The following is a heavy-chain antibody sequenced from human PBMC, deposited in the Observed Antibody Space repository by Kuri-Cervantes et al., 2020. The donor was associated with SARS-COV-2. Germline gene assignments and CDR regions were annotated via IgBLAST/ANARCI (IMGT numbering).Heavy chain of an antibody. CDR2: VSYSGTT. J-gene: IGHJ6*03. D-gene: IGHD1-7*01. V-gene: IGHV4-61*01. CDR3: ARTLASITETYMDV. CDR1: GDSVDSSTKY. Sequence: SETLSLTCTVSGDSVDSSTKYWTWLRQPPGKELEWIGYVSYSGTTNYNPSLKSRVTMSLDTSNNQFSLKLSSVTAADTAVYYCARTLASITETYMDVWGKGTTVTVSS.